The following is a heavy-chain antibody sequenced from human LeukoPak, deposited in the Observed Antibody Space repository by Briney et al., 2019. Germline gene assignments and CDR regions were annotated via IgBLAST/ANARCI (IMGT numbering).Heavy chain of an antibody. J-gene: IGHJ3*02. D-gene: IGHD3-3*01. CDR3: ARDITIFGVVIDAFDI. CDR1: GFTFSSYE. Sequence: GGSLRLSRAASGFTFSSYEMNWVRQAPGKGLEWVSYISSSGSTIYYADSVKGRFTISRDNAKNSLYLQMNSLRAEDTAVYYCARDITIFGVVIDAFDIWGQGTMVTVSS. V-gene: IGHV3-48*03. CDR2: ISSSGSTI.